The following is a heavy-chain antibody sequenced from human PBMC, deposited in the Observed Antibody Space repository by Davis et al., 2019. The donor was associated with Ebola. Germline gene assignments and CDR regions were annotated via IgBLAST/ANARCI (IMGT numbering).Heavy chain of an antibody. CDR3: AREGTVTTTYDY. D-gene: IGHD4-17*01. J-gene: IGHJ4*02. CDR1: GFTFSSYA. Sequence: PGGSLRLSCAASGFTFSSYAMSWVRQAPGKGLEWVSAISGSGGSTYYADSVKGQFTISRDNSKNTLYLQMNSLRAEDTAVYYCAREGTVTTTYDYWGQGTLVTVSS. CDR2: ISGSGGST. V-gene: IGHV3-23*01.